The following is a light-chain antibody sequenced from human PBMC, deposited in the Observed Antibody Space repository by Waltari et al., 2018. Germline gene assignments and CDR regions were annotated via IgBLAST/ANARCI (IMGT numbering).Light chain of an antibody. Sequence: QSVLTQPPSASGTPGQRVIISCSGGSSNIRTNTVTWYQQLPATAPKLLIYTNNKRPSGVPDRFSGSKSGTSASLAISGLQSEDEADYYCATWDDSLTGPVFGGGTKLTVL. CDR3: ATWDDSLTGPV. CDR2: TNN. J-gene: IGLJ3*02. V-gene: IGLV1-44*01. CDR1: SSNIRTNT.